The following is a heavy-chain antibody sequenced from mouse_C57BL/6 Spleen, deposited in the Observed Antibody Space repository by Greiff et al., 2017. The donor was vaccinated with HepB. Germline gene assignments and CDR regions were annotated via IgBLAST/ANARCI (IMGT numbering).Heavy chain of an antibody. CDR3: ARDYYGSSYWDFDG. CDR1: GYTFTSYW. D-gene: IGHD1-1*01. CDR2: ISPNSGST. J-gene: IGHJ1*03. V-gene: IGHV1-64*01. Sequence: QVQLQQPGADLVKPGASVKLSCKASGYTFTSYWMHWVQQKPGQGLEWVGMISPNSGSTNYNEKVKSKATMTVDKSYSTAYMQLSSLTSEDSAVYYCARDYYGSSYWDFDGWGTGTTVTVAS.